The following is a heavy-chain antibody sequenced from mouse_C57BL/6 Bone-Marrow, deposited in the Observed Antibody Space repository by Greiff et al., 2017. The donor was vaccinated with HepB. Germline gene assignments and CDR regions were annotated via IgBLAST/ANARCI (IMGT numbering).Heavy chain of an antibody. D-gene: IGHD1-1*01. CDR3: ARKTTGPHFDV. V-gene: IGHV1-54*01. CDR1: GYAFTNYL. CDR2: INPGSGGT. Sequence: QVQLQQSGAELVRPGTSVKVSCKASGYAFTNYLIEWVKQRPGQGLEWIGVINPGSGGTNYNEKLKGKATLTADKSSSTAYMQLSSLTSEDSAVYFCARKTTGPHFDVWGTGTTVTVSS. J-gene: IGHJ1*03.